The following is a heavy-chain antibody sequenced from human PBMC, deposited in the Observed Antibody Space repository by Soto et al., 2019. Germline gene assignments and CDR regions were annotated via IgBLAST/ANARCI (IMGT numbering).Heavy chain of an antibody. J-gene: IGHJ5*02. V-gene: IGHV1-2*02. Sequence: ASVKVSCKAFGYTFTGYFIHWVRQAPGQGLEXRGWXXXNXGXTXYXXXXQGRVTLTRDTSINTAYMEMSMLRSDDTAVYYCARGGGTILAPLPWGQGTLVTVSS. CDR2: XXXNXGXT. CDR1: GYTFTGYF. CDR3: ARGGGTILAPLP. D-gene: IGHD3-3*01.